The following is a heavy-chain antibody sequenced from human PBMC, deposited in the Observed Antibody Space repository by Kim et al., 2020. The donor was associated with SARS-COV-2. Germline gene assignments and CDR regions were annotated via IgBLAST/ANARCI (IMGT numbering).Heavy chain of an antibody. J-gene: IGHJ4*02. Sequence: TDYAAPVKGRFTISREDSKNTLYLQMNSLKTEDTAVYYCTTFNPRTPRDYWGQGTLVTVSS. CDR2: T. CDR3: TTFNPRTPRDY. V-gene: IGHV3-15*01.